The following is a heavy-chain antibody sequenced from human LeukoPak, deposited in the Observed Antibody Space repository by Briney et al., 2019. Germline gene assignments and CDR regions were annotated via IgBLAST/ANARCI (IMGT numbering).Heavy chain of an antibody. CDR1: GGSISRYY. CDR2: IYDSGST. CDR3: ARRARYYDSSGYSITYWYFDL. D-gene: IGHD3-22*01. J-gene: IGHJ2*01. V-gene: IGHV4-59*01. Sequence: SETLPLTCTVSGGSISRYYWSWIRQPPGKGLEWIGYIYDSGSTKYNPSLKGRVTISVDTSKNQFSLKLRSVTAADTAVYYCARRARYYDSSGYSITYWYFDLWGRGTLVTISS.